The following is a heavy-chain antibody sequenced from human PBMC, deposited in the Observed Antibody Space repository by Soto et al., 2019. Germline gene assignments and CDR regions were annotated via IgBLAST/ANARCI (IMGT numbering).Heavy chain of an antibody. CDR2: INPNSGGT. J-gene: IGHJ6*02. Sequence: ASVKVSCKASGYTFTGYYMHWVRQAPGQGLEWMGWINPNSGGTNYAQKFQGWVTMTRDTSISTAYMELSRLRSDDTAVYYCARVLLAPGSYYYYGMDVWGQGTTVTVSS. V-gene: IGHV1-2*04. CDR1: GYTFTGYY. CDR3: ARVLLAPGSYYYYGMDV. D-gene: IGHD2-21*01.